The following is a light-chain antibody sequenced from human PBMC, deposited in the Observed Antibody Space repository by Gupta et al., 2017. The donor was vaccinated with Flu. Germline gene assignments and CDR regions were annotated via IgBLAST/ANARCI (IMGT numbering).Light chain of an antibody. CDR3: QQSYSIWT. V-gene: IGKV1-39*01. CDR1: QSISSY. CDR2: AAS. Sequence: SPSSLSASVGDRVTITCRASQSISSYLNWYQQKPGKAPKLLIYAASSLQSGVPSRFSGSGSGTDFTLTISSLQPEDFATYYCQQSYSIWTFGQGTKVEIK. J-gene: IGKJ1*01.